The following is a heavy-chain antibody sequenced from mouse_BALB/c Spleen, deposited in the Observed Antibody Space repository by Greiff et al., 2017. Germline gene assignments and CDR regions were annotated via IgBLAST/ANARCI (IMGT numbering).Heavy chain of an antibody. J-gene: IGHJ2*01. Sequence: GVSVKISCKGSGYTFTDYAMHWVKQSHAKSLEWIGVISTYYGDASYNQKFKGKATMTVDKSSSTAYIELARLTSEDSAIYYCARTNYGPFDYWGQGTTLTVSS. V-gene: IGHV1S137*01. D-gene: IGHD1-1*01. CDR2: ISTYYGDA. CDR1: GYTFTDYA. CDR3: ARTNYGPFDY.